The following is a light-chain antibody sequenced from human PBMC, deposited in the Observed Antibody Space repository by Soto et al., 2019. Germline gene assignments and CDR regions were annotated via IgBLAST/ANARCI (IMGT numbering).Light chain of an antibody. J-gene: IGKJ2*01. CDR1: QDITLY. CDR3: QQYDNRPNT. Sequence: DIQMTQSPSSLSASVGDRVTITCQASQDITLYLNWYQHKAGKAPNLLIHDVSTLETGVPARFSGRGSGTIFTLAIINLQPEDVATYYCQQYDNRPNTFGHGTKVEIK. CDR2: DVS. V-gene: IGKV1-33*01.